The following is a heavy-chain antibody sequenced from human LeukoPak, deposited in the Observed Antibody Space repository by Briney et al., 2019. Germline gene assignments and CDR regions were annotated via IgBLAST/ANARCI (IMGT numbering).Heavy chain of an antibody. CDR1: GYSISSGYY. Sequence: SETLSLTCTVSGYSISSGYYWGWIRQPPGKGLEWIGSIYHSGSTYYNPSLKSRVTISVDTSKSQFSLKLSSVTAADTAVYYCAREGGSSASTNWFDPWGQGTLVTVSS. D-gene: IGHD6-6*01. CDR2: IYHSGST. V-gene: IGHV4-38-2*02. CDR3: AREGGSSASTNWFDP. J-gene: IGHJ5*02.